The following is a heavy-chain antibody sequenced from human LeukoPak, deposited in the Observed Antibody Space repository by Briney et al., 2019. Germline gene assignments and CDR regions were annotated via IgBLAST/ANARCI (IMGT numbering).Heavy chain of an antibody. J-gene: IGHJ4*02. Sequence: SGGSLRLSCAASGFTFSSYWMTWVRQAPGKGLEWVANINQGGSEKYYVDSVKGRFTISRDNSKNTLYLQMNSLRAEDTAVYYCARADFDYWGQGTLVTVSS. CDR3: ARADFDY. CDR2: INQGGSEK. V-gene: IGHV3-7*01. CDR1: GFTFSSYW.